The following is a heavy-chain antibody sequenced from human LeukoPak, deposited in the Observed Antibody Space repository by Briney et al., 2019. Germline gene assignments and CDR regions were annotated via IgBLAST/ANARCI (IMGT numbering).Heavy chain of an antibody. CDR3: ARGGIAVARVFDY. V-gene: IGHV1-2*04. CDR1: GYTFTGYY. D-gene: IGHD6-19*01. J-gene: IGHJ4*02. Sequence: ASVKDSCKASGYTFTGYYMHWVRQAPGQGLEWMGWINPNSGGTNYAQKFQGWVTMTRDTSISTAYMELSRLRSDDTAVYYCARGGIAVARVFDYWGQGTLVTVSS. CDR2: INPNSGGT.